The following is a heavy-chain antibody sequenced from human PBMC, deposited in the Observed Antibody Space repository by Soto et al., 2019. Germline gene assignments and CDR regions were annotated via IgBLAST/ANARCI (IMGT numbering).Heavy chain of an antibody. V-gene: IGHV3-73*01. Sequence: PGGSLRLSCAASGFTFSGAAMHWVRQASGKGLEWVGRIRSKANSYATAYAASVKGRFTIYRDDSKNTAYLQMNSLKTEDTAVYYCTRHLETSDLNFEYWGQGTLVTVSS. CDR1: GFTFSGAA. CDR2: IRSKANSYAT. D-gene: IGHD2-2*01. J-gene: IGHJ4*02. CDR3: TRHLETSDLNFEY.